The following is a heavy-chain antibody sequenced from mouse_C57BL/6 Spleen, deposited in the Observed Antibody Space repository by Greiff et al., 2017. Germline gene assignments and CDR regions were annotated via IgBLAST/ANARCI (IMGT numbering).Heavy chain of an antibody. V-gene: IGHV1-64*01. CDR3: ARPNLFRDTGWYFDV. J-gene: IGHJ1*03. CDR2: IHPNSGST. Sequence: VQLQQPGAELVKPGASVKLSCKASGYTFTSYWMHWVKQRPGQGLEWIGMIHPNSGSTNYNEKFKSKATLTVDKSSSTAYMQLSSLTSEDSAVYYCARPNLFRDTGWYFDVWGTGTTVTVSS. D-gene: IGHD1-1*01. CDR1: GYTFTSYW.